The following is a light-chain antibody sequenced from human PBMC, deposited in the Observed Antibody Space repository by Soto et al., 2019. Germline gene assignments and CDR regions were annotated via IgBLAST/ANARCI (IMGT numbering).Light chain of an antibody. V-gene: IGLV1-40*01. Sequence: QSALTQPPSVSGXXXXXXXXXCXGXXSXXASFGFHWYQQLPGTAPNLFIYDTSNRPSGVPDLFSGSKSGTSASLAITGLQAEDEADYYCQSYDNSLTDYYGFGTGTKVTVL. CDR3: QSYDNSLTDYYG. CDR1: XSXXASFG. CDR2: DTS. J-gene: IGLJ1*01.